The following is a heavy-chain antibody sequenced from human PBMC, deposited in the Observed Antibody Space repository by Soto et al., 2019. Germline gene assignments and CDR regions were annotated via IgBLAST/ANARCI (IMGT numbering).Heavy chain of an antibody. CDR1: EFTFSNYW. D-gene: IGHD1-7*01. J-gene: IGHJ4*02. Sequence: PGGSLRLSCVASEFTFSNYWMHWVRQAPGKGLEWVSRTNGDGSTTNYADSVKGRFTISRDNAKNMVYLQMSSLRVEDTAVYYCARDNWNSYWGQGTLVTVSS. V-gene: IGHV3-74*01. CDR3: ARDNWNSY. CDR2: TNGDGSTT.